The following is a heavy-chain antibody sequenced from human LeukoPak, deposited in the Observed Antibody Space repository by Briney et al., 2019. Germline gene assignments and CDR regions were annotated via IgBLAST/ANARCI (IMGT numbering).Heavy chain of an antibody. CDR3: AKDQGYCSGGSCYENWFDP. Sequence: QPGGSLRLSCAASGFTFSSYGMHWVRQAPGKGLEWVAFIWYDGSNKYYADSVKGRFTISRDNSKNTLYLQMNSLRAEDTAVYYCAKDQGYCSGGSCYENWFDPWGQGTLVTVSS. J-gene: IGHJ5*02. CDR1: GFTFSSYG. V-gene: IGHV3-30*02. CDR2: IWYDGSNK. D-gene: IGHD2-15*01.